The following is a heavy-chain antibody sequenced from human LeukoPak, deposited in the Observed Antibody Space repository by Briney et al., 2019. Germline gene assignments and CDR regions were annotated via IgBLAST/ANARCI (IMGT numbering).Heavy chain of an antibody. CDR3: AKSNGYGLIDI. Sequence: SETLSLTCEVYGGSFSDYYWSWIRQSPGKGLEWIGEISHAGSTNYNPSLKSRVSISLDTSRNQFSLKLNSVTAADTAVYYCAKSNGYGLIDIWGQGTMVTVSS. CDR2: ISHAGST. CDR1: GGSFSDYY. D-gene: IGHD3-10*01. V-gene: IGHV4-34*01. J-gene: IGHJ3*02.